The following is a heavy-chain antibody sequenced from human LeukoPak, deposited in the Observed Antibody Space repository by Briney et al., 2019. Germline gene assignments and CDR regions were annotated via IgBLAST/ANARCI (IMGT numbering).Heavy chain of an antibody. CDR2: ISYDGSNK. CDR3: ARDKGGILWFGELLKV. J-gene: IGHJ4*02. D-gene: IGHD3-10*01. V-gene: IGHV3-30*04. CDR1: GFTFSSYA. Sequence: PGRSLRLSCAASGFTFSSYAMHWVRQAPGKGLEWVAVISYDGSNKYYTDSVKGRFTISRDNSKNTLYLQMNSLRAEDTAVYYCARDKGGILWFGELLKVGGQGTLATVSS.